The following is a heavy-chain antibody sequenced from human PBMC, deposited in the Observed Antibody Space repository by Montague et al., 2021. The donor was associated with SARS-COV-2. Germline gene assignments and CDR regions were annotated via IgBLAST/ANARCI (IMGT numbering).Heavy chain of an antibody. CDR2: IYYSGST. V-gene: IGHV4-39*01. D-gene: IGHD3-3*01. CDR3: ARKTSRGLTIFGVVTASYCFDY. Sequence: SETLSLTCTVSGGSISSISYFWGWIRQPPGKGLEWIGSIYYSGSTXYNPSLKSRVTISVDTSKNQFSLKLSSVTAADTAVFYCARKTSRGLTIFGVVTASYCFDYWGQGTLVTVSS. J-gene: IGHJ4*02. CDR1: GGSISSISYF.